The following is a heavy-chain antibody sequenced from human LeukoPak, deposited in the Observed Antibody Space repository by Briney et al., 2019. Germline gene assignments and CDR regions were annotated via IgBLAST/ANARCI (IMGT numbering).Heavy chain of an antibody. J-gene: IGHJ4*02. CDR2: TQYKSKWFY. CDR1: GNSVSDSSVA. D-gene: IGHD2/OR15-2a*01. V-gene: IGHV6-1*01. Sequence: SQTLSLTCVISGNSVSDSSVAWNWIRQSPSRGLEWLGRTQYKSKWFYDYAESVRGRIIINPDTSKNQFSQQLNSVTPDDTAMYFCARQYLAFDYWGQGILVTVSS. CDR3: ARQYLAFDY.